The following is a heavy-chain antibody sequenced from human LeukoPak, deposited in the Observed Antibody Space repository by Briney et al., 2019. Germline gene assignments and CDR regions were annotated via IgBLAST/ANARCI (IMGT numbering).Heavy chain of an antibody. CDR2: INPSGGST. CDR1: GYTFTSYY. Sequence: ASVKVSCKASGYTFTSYYMHWVRQAPGQGLEWMGIINPSGGSTSYAQKSQGRVTMTRDMSTSTVYMELSSLRSEDTAVYYCARDPIVGVENDAFDIWGQGTMVTVSS. J-gene: IGHJ3*02. V-gene: IGHV1-46*01. CDR3: ARDPIVGVENDAFDI. D-gene: IGHD1-26*01.